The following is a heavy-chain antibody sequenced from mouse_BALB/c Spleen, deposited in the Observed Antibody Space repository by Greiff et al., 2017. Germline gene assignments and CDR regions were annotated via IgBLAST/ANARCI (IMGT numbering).Heavy chain of an antibody. Sequence: EVKLVESGGGLVQPGGSLKLSCAASGFTFSSYGMSWVRQTPDKRLELVATINSNGGSTYYPDSVKGRFTISRDKAKNTLYLQMSSLKSEDTAMYYCARRVLPMDYWGQGTSVTVSS. CDR2: INSNGGST. CDR3: ARRVLPMDY. V-gene: IGHV5-6-3*01. J-gene: IGHJ4*01. CDR1: GFTFSSYG.